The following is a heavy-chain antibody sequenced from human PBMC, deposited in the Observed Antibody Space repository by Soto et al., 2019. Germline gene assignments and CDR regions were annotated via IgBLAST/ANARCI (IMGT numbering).Heavy chain of an antibody. J-gene: IGHJ5*02. CDR2: TYCRSKWLY. D-gene: IGHD2-8*01. Sequence: SQTLSLTCDISAGSGSTNTATVEWIRQSPSRGLEWLGRTYCRSKWLYDYAVSVRSRITISPDTYNNQVSLQLNSVTPADTAVYYCVRLIGNSWLDTWGQGTLVTVSS. CDR3: VRLIGNSWLDT. V-gene: IGHV6-1*01. CDR1: AGSGSTNTAT.